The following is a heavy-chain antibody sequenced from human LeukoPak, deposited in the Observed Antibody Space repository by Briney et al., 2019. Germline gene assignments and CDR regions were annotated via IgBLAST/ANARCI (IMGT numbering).Heavy chain of an antibody. CDR1: GGSICSGSYY. CDR3: AGDNGDYVVDY. J-gene: IGHJ4*02. CDR2: IYTSGST. D-gene: IGHD4-17*01. Sequence: PSQTLSLTCTVSGGSICSGSYYWSWIRQPAGKGLEWIGRIYTSGSTNYNPSLKSRVTISVDTSKNQFSLKLSSVTATDMAVYYCAGDNGDYVVDYWGQGTLVTVSS. V-gene: IGHV4-61*02.